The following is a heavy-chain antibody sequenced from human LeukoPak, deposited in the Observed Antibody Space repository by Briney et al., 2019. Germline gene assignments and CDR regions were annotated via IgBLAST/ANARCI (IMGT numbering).Heavy chain of an antibody. V-gene: IGHV3-30*02. CDR3: AKDKGDYYGSGTYWGFDY. D-gene: IGHD3-10*01. J-gene: IGHJ4*02. CDR2: IRYDGSDK. Sequence: GGSLRLSCAASGFTFSGYGMHWVRQAPGKGLEWVAFIRYDGSDKYFADSVKGRFTISRDNSKKTLYLQMKSLRAEDTAVYYCAKDKGDYYGSGTYWGFDYWGQGTLVTVSS. CDR1: GFTFSGYG.